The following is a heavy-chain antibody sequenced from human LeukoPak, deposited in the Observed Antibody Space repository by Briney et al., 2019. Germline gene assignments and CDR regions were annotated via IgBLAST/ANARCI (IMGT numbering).Heavy chain of an antibody. D-gene: IGHD3-22*01. J-gene: IGHJ6*03. V-gene: IGHV4-59*01. Sequence: SETLSLTXSVSGGSISSYYWSWIRQPPGKGLEWIGYIYYSGSTNYNPSLKSRVTISVDTSKNQFSLKLSSVTAADTAVYYCARDVSPYYCYDSSGYSGYYMDVWGKGTTVTVSS. CDR1: GGSISSYY. CDR3: ARDVSPYYCYDSSGYSGYYMDV. CDR2: IYYSGST.